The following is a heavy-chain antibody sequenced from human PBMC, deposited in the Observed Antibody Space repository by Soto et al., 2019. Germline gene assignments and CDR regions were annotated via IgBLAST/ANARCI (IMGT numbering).Heavy chain of an antibody. D-gene: IGHD3-3*01. Sequence: VASVKVSCKASGYTFTGYYMHWVRQAPGQGLEWMGGIIPIFGTANYAQKFQGRVTITADESTSTAYMELSSLRSEDTAVYYCARDWAPYYDFWSGRNWFDPWGQGTLVTVSS. V-gene: IGHV1-69*13. CDR2: IIPIFGTA. CDR1: GYTFTGYY. J-gene: IGHJ5*02. CDR3: ARDWAPYYDFWSGRNWFDP.